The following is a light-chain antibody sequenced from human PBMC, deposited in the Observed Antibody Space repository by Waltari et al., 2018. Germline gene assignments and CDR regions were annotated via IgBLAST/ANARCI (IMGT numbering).Light chain of an antibody. Sequence: QSVLTHPPSVSAPPGQKVTISCPGSISHIGNYYVSWYHQLPGAAPKLLIYDNNKRPAGIPDRVSASKSGTSATLDITGLQVGDEAEYDCATWDNGLNEVVFGGGTKLTVL. CDR1: ISHIGNYY. CDR3: ATWDNGLNEVV. CDR2: DNN. V-gene: IGLV1-51*01. J-gene: IGLJ2*01.